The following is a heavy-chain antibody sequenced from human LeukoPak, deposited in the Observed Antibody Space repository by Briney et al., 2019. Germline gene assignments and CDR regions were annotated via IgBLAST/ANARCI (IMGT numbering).Heavy chain of an antibody. J-gene: IGHJ3*02. V-gene: IGHV1-2*02. CDR1: GYTFTGYY. D-gene: IGHD3-3*01. CDR2: INPNSGGT. CDR3: ATGAGGFLEWFGAFDI. Sequence: ASVKVSCKASGYTFTGYYMHWVRQAPGQGLEWMGWINPNSGGTNYAQKFQGRVTMTRDTSISTAYLQWSSLKASDTAMYYCATGAGGFLEWFGAFDIWGQGTMVTVSS.